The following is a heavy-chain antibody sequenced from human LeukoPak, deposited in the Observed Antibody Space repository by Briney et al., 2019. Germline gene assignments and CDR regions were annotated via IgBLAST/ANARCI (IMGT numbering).Heavy chain of an antibody. V-gene: IGHV3-15*01. J-gene: IGHJ4*02. CDR3: RLVVTPQGLDS. Sequence: GGSLRLSCAASGFSFSSAWMNWVRQAPGKGLEWVGLTRSKTDGGTTDYAAPVRGRFTISRDDIQNTMHLQMNSLKTEDTAVYYCRLVVTPQGLDSWGQGTLVTVSS. CDR1: GFSFSSAW. D-gene: IGHD3-22*01. CDR2: TRSKTDGGTT.